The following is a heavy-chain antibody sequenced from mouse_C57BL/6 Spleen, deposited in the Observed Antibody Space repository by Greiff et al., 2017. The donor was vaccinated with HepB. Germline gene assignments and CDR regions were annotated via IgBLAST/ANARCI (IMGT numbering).Heavy chain of an antibody. V-gene: IGHV5-15*01. CDR3: ARLYGSSFAWFAY. D-gene: IGHD1-1*01. J-gene: IGHJ3*01. CDR2: ISNLAYSI. CDR1: GFTFSDYG. Sequence: EVKLMESGGGLVQPGGSLKLSCAASGFTFSDYGMAWVRQAPRKGPEWVAFISNLAYSIYYADTVTGRFTISRENAKNTLYLEMSSLRSEDTAMYYCARLYGSSFAWFAYWGQGTLVTVSA.